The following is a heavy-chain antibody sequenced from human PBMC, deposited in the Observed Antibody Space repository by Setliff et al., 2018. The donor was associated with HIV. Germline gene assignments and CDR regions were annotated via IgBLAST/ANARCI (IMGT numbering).Heavy chain of an antibody. CDR1: GCSISSFY. D-gene: IGHD5-18*01. CDR2: IYYSGST. V-gene: IGHV4-59*01. J-gene: IGHJ4*02. CDR3: ARAGSYGWDY. Sequence: SETLSLTCTVSGCSISSFYWTWIRQPPGKGLEWIGYIYYSGSTNYNPSLKSRLTISVDTSKNQVSLKLSSVTAADTAVYYCARAGSYGWDYWGQGTLVTVSS.